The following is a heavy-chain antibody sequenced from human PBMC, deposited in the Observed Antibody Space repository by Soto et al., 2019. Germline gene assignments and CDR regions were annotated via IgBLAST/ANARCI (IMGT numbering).Heavy chain of an antibody. D-gene: IGHD6-6*01. V-gene: IGHV3-9*01. CDR1: GFTFDDYA. CDR3: AKDIAARGYYYYGMDV. CDR2: ISWNSGSI. J-gene: IGHJ6*02. Sequence: PGGSLRLSCAASGFTFDDYAMHWVRQAPGKGLEWVSGISWNSGSIGYADSVKGRFTISRDNAKSSLYLQMNSLRAEDTALYYCAKDIAARGYYYYGMDVWGQGTTVTVSS.